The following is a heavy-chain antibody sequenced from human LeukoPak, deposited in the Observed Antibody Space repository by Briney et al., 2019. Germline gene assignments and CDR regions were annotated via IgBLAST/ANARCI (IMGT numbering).Heavy chain of an antibody. CDR3: AKDHYGSGSYFDY. CDR2: ISGSGGST. J-gene: IGHJ4*02. V-gene: IGHV3-23*01. CDR1: GFTFSSYA. Sequence: GGSLRLSCAASGFTFSSYAMSWVRQAPGKGLEWVSAISGSGGSTYYADSVKGRFTISRDNSKNTLYLQVNSLRAEDTAVYYCAKDHYGSGSYFDYWGQGTLVTVSS. D-gene: IGHD3-10*01.